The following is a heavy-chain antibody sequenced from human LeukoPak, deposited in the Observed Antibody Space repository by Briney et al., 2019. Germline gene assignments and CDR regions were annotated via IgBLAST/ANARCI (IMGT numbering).Heavy chain of an antibody. CDR3: ARGDYKQWLVKGHWFDP. V-gene: IGHV4-61*02. CDR2: IYTSGST. J-gene: IGHJ5*02. D-gene: IGHD6-19*01. Sequence: SETLSLTCTVSGGSISSGSYYWSWIRQPAGKGLEWIGRIYTSGSTNYNPSLKSRVTISVDTSKNQFSLKLSSVTAADTAVYYCARGDYKQWLVKGHWFDPWGQGTLVTVSS. CDR1: GGSISSGSYY.